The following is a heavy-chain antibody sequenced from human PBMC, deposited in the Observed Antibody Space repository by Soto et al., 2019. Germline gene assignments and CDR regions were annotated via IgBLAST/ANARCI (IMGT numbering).Heavy chain of an antibody. CDR1: GYSFYNSG. CDR3: SKNGTSWFAS. D-gene: IGHD1-1*01. CDR2: ISVFNGYA. J-gene: IGHJ5*01. V-gene: IGHV1-18*01. Sequence: GPGLKKPGASVKVSCKTSGYSFYNSGISWVRQAPGQGLEWMGGISVFNGYAHYAQKFQGRVSMTADTLTSTAYMELRGLRSDDPAMYYCSKNGTSWFASWGQGKPVTVSS.